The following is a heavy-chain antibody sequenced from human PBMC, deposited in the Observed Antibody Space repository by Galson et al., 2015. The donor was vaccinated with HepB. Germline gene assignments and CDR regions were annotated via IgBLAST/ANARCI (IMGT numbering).Heavy chain of an antibody. V-gene: IGHV1-18*04. J-gene: IGHJ4*02. CDR1: GYTFTSYG. CDR3: ARDEDKSGYGSGSLPFDY. Sequence: SVKVSCKASGYTFTSYGISWARQAPGQGLEWMGWISAYNGNTNYAQKLQGRVTVTTDTSTSTAYMELRSLRSDDTAVYYCARDEDKSGYGSGSLPFDYWGQGTLVTVSS. CDR2: ISAYNGNT. D-gene: IGHD3-10*01.